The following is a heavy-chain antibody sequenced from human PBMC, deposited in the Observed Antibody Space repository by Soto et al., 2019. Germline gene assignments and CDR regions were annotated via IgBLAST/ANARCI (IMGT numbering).Heavy chain of an antibody. CDR1: GFTFSNYA. CDR2: VTSSGDST. CDR3: ARASPSCCGDWSGWDDYGMDV. D-gene: IGHD2-21*02. Sequence: EVHLLESGGGLVQPGGSLRLSCAASGFTFSNYAMSWVRQAPGRGLQWVSTVTSSGDSTYYADSVRGRFTVSRDKSENNLFLTMSSVRVEDSAVYYCARASPSCCGDWSGWDDYGMDVWGEGSTVVVAA. J-gene: IGHJ6*04. V-gene: IGHV3-23*01.